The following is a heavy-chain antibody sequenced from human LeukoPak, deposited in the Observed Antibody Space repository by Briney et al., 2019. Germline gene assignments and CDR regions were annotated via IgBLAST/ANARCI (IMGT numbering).Heavy chain of an antibody. CDR1: GFTFASYA. CDR3: AKGHPLMDV. J-gene: IGHJ6*04. V-gene: IGHV3-23*01. Sequence: GGSLRLSCAASGFTFASYAMTWVRQAPGKGLEWVSSIGGDGGNTYYADSVKGRFTISRGSSQNTLYLQMNSLRADDTAVYFCAKGHPLMDVWGKGTTVTVSS. CDR2: IGGDGGNT.